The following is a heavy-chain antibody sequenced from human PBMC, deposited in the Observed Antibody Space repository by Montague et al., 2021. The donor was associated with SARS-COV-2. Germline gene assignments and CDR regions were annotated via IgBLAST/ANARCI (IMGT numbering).Heavy chain of an antibody. V-gene: IGHV4-4*02. Sequence: SETLSLTCTVSGASIRASSWWTWVRQSPGKGLEWIGEMFHSGSAHYHPSLRSRATISIDKSTDQFSLKLTSVTAADTAVYYCVGGGDAGSGGPDYWGQGTLVTVSS. CDR2: MFHSGSA. CDR3: VGGGDAGSGGPDY. D-gene: IGHD3-10*01. J-gene: IGHJ4*02. CDR1: GASIRASSW.